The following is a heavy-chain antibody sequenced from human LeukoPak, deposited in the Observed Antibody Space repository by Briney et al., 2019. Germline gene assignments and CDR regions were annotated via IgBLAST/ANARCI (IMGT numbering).Heavy chain of an antibody. CDR1: GFTFSSYW. Sequence: GGSLRLSCAASGFTFSSYWMSWVRQAPGKGLEWVANIKQDGSEKYYVDSVKGRFTISRDNAKNSLYLQMNGLRAEDTAVYYCAREGVAAAGNAFDIWGQGTMVTVSS. J-gene: IGHJ3*02. D-gene: IGHD6-13*01. CDR3: AREGVAAAGNAFDI. CDR2: IKQDGSEK. V-gene: IGHV3-7*01.